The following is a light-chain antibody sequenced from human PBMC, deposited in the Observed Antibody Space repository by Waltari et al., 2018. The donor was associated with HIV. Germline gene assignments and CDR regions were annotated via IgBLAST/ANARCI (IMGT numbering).Light chain of an antibody. J-gene: IGLJ1*01. V-gene: IGLV3-10*01. CDR2: EDS. CDR3: YSTDSSGNHV. Sequence: SYELTQPPSVSVSPGQTARITCSGAALPKKYAYWYQQKSGQAPVVVIYEDSKRPSGIPERFSGSSSGTMATLTISGAQVEDEADYYCYSTDSSGNHVFGTGTKVTVL. CDR1: ALPKKY.